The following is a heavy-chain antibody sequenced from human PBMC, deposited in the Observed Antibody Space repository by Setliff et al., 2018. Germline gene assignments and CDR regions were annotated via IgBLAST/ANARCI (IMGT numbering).Heavy chain of an antibody. J-gene: IGHJ4*02. CDR1: GGSISGTYYY. CDR3: ARESATIGEFPLYYFDK. D-gene: IGHD3-10*01. Sequence: PSETLSLTCTVSGGSISGTYYYWSWVRQSAGRGLEWIGHFHTGGATDYNLSLKSRVTISLDSSKNQFSLRLSSVTAADAAVYFCARESATIGEFPLYYFDKWGQGIPVTVSS. CDR2: FHTGGAT. V-gene: IGHV4-61*09.